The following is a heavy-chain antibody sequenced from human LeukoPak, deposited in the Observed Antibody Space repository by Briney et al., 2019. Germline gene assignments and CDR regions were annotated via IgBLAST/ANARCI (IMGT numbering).Heavy chain of an antibody. V-gene: IGHV1-46*01. D-gene: IGHD2-15*01. CDR1: GYTFTSYY. CDR3: ARVLKKYCSGDDCYRPRGYYYYMEV. CDR2: INPSGGST. J-gene: IGHJ6*03. Sequence: ASVKVSCKASGYTFTSYYMHWVRQAPGQGLEWMGIINPSGGSTSYAQKFQGRVTMTRDTSTSTVYMELSSLRSEDTAVYYCARVLKKYCSGDDCYRPRGYYYYMEVWGKGTTVTVSS.